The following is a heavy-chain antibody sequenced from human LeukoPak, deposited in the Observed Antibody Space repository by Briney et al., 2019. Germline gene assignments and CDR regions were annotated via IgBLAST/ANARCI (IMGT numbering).Heavy chain of an antibody. CDR3: TRDPYGDYARYFDY. CDR2: IRTEPYGWAT. Sequence: PGGSLRLSCTASGFTFGDYAMSWFRQAPGKGLECIGFIRTEPYGWATEYAASVKGRFTISRDDSKGIAYLQMSSLKTEDTAVYYCTRDPYGDYARYFDYWGQGTLVTVSS. J-gene: IGHJ4*02. D-gene: IGHD4-17*01. V-gene: IGHV3-49*03. CDR1: GFTFGDYA.